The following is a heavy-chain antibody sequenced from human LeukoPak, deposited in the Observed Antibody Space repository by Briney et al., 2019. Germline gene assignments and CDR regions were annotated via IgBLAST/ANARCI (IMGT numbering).Heavy chain of an antibody. CDR3: AKARSGSLSS. CDR1: GFTFDDYA. Sequence: PGGSLRLSCAASGFTFDDYAMHWVRQAPGKGLEWVSGISWNSGSIGYADSVKGRFTISRGNAKNSLYLQMNSLRAEDMALYYCAKARSGSLSSWGQGTLVTVSS. J-gene: IGHJ5*02. V-gene: IGHV3-9*03. CDR2: ISWNSGSI. D-gene: IGHD6-13*01.